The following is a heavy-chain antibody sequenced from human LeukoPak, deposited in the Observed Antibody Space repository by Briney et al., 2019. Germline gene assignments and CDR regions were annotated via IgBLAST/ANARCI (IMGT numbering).Heavy chain of an antibody. Sequence: SETLSLTCTVSGGSISSGSYYWSRIRQPAGKGLEWIGRFYTSGSTNYNPSLKSRVTISVDTSKNQLSLKLSSVTAADTAMYYCATHYGSGLDWFDPWGQGTLVTVSS. J-gene: IGHJ5*02. CDR3: ATHYGSGLDWFDP. D-gene: IGHD3-10*01. CDR2: FYTSGST. V-gene: IGHV4-61*02. CDR1: GGSISSGSYY.